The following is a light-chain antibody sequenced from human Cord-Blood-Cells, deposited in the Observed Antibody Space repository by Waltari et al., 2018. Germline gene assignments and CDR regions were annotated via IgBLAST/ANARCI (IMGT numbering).Light chain of an antibody. J-gene: IGKJ4*02. CDR3: QQYNSYPLT. CDR2: AAS. CDR1: QGISKY. V-gene: IGKV1-16*02. Sequence: DIQITQSPSSLSASVGDRVTITCRASQGISKYLAWFQQKPGKAPKSLLYAASSLQSGVPSKCSGSGSGAEVSLTTSSLQPDDFAAYYCQQYNSYPLTFGGGTKVEIK.